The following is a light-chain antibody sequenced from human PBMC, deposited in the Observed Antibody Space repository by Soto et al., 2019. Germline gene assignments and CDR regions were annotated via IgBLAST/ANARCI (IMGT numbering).Light chain of an antibody. CDR1: QSIGDW. CDR3: QQYSSSSQT. V-gene: IGKV1-5*03. J-gene: IGKJ1*01. CDR2: KAS. Sequence: DIQMTQSPSTLSASVGDRVTITCRASQSIGDWLAWYQQKPGKAPKLLIYKASNLESGVPSRFSGSGSGTEFTLTISSLQPDDFATYYCQQYSSSSQTFGQGTKVEIK.